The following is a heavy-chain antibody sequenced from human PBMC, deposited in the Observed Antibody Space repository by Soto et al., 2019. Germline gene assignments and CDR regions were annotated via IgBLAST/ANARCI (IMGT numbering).Heavy chain of an antibody. CDR2: IYPGDSDT. CDR3: ARLKAVVTIHYYYYYGMDV. D-gene: IGHD5-12*01. Sequence: GESLESAGSGSRYSFPSYWVGWVLQLSGKGLEGMGIIYPGDSDTRYSPSFQGQVTISADKSISTAYLQWSSLKASDTAMYYCARLKAVVTIHYYYYYGMDVWGQGTTVTVSS. J-gene: IGHJ6*02. CDR1: RYSFPSYW. V-gene: IGHV5-51*01.